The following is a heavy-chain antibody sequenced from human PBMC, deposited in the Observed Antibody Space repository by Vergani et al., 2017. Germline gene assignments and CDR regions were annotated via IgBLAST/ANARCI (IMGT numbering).Heavy chain of an antibody. CDR3: ARDPIVYSGSYSGYFQH. D-gene: IGHD1-26*01. Sequence: QVQLVESGGGVVQPGGSLGLSCAASGFTFSSYAMHWVRRAPGKGLVGVAVISYDGSNKDYADSVKGRFTISRDNSKNTLYLQMNSLRAEDTAVYYCARDPIVYSGSYSGYFQHWGQGTLVTVSS. J-gene: IGHJ1*01. CDR2: ISYDGSNK. V-gene: IGHV3-30*11. CDR1: GFTFSSYA.